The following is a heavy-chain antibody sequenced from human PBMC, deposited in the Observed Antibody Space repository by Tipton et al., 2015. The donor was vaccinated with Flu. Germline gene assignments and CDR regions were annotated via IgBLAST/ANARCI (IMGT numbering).Heavy chain of an antibody. V-gene: IGHV5-51*01. CDR1: GYSFTSYW. CDR3: ASTVGRDGAYRMAEI. Sequence: QLVQSGAEVKKPGESLKISCKGSGYSFTSYWIGWVRQMPGKGLEWMGIIYPGDPDTRYSPSFQGQVTISADKSISTAYLQWSSLKASDTAMYYWASTVGRDGAYRMAEIWGQGTMVPVSS. D-gene: IGHD4-17*01. CDR2: IYPGDPDT. J-gene: IGHJ3*02.